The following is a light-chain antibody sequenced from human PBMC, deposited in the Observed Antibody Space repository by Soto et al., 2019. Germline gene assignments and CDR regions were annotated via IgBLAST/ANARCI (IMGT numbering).Light chain of an antibody. J-gene: IGLJ1*01. CDR2: LEGSGSY. Sequence: QSVLTQSSSASASLGSSVKLTCTLSSGHSRYIIAWHQQQPAKAPRYLMKLEGSGSYNKGSGVPDRFSGSSSGADRYLTISNLQFEDEADYYCETWDSNTRVFGTGTKLTVL. CDR3: ETWDSNTRV. CDR1: SGHSRYI. V-gene: IGLV4-60*02.